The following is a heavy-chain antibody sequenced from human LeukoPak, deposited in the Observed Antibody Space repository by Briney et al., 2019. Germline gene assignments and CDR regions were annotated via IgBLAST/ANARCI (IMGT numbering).Heavy chain of an antibody. V-gene: IGHV3-53*01. Sequence: GGSLRLSCAASGSTVSSNYMSWVRQAPGKGLEWVSVIYSGGSTYYADSVKGRFTISRDNSKNTLYLQMNSLRAEDTAVYYCVRVSYCSSTSCSPYYYMDVWGKGTTVTVSS. D-gene: IGHD2-2*01. CDR2: IYSGGST. CDR1: GSTVSSNY. CDR3: VRVSYCSSTSCSPYYYMDV. J-gene: IGHJ6*03.